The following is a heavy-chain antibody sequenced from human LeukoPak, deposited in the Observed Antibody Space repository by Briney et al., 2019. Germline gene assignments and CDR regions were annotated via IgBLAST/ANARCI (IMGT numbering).Heavy chain of an antibody. D-gene: IGHD6-6*01. J-gene: IGHJ5*02. Sequence: GASVKVSCKASGYTFNGYYMHWVRQATGQGLEWMGWMNPNSGNTGYAQKFQGRVTITRNTSISTAYMELSSLRSEDTAVYYCAREGGSSSGFDPWGQGTLVTVSS. CDR3: AREGGSSSGFDP. CDR1: GYTFNGYY. V-gene: IGHV1-8*03. CDR2: MNPNSGNT.